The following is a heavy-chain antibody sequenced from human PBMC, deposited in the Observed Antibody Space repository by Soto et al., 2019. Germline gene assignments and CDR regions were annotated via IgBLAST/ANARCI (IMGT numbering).Heavy chain of an antibody. CDR3: ARLPTMTYPNFDC. D-gene: IGHD4-17*01. Sequence: GGSLRLSCAASGFVFTTYSINWVRQAPGKGLEWVSYISETGTTTYYADSVKGRFTISRDTAKSSLYLQMNSLGDEDTAVYYCARLPTMTYPNFDCWGQGTPVTVSS. CDR2: ISETGTTT. V-gene: IGHV3-48*02. CDR1: GFVFTTYS. J-gene: IGHJ4*02.